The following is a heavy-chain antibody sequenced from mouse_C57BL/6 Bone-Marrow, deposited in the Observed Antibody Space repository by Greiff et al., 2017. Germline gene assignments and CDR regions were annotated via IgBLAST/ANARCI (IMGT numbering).Heavy chain of an antibody. V-gene: IGHV5-4*01. J-gene: IGHJ2*01. CDR1: GFTFSSYA. Sequence: EVQLVESGGGLVKPGGSLKLSCAASGFTFSSYAMSWVRQTPEKRLEWVATISDGGSYTYYPDNVKGRFTISRENAKNNLYLQMSHPKSVDTAMYYCARDDYWGQGTTLTVSS. CDR3: ARDDY. CDR2: ISDGGSYT.